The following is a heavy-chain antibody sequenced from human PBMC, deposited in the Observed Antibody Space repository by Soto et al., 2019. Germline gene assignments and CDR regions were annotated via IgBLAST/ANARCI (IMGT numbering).Heavy chain of an antibody. CDR2: ISYDGSNK. V-gene: IGHV3-30-3*01. J-gene: IGHJ5*02. Sequence: QVQLVESGGGVVQPGRSLRLSCAASGFTFSSYAMHWVRHAPGKGLEWVAVISYDGSNKYYADSVKGRFTISRDNSKNTLHLQMNSLRAEDTAVYYCAGESLGGDSSGWYHLWFDPWGQGTLVTVSS. CDR1: GFTFSSYA. D-gene: IGHD6-19*01. CDR3: AGESLGGDSSGWYHLWFDP.